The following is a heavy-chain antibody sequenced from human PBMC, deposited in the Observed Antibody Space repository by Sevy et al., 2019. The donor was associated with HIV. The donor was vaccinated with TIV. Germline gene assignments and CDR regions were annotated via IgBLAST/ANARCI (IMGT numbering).Heavy chain of an antibody. CDR3: ASFANAAVTQDY. V-gene: IGHV1-2*02. CDR1: GYNFTDYY. J-gene: IGHJ4*02. Sequence: ASVKVSCKASGYNFTDYYMHWVRQAPGQGLEWMGWINPNSGDTNYAQKFQDRVTMTRDTSISTAYMELSRLRSDDTAVFYCASFANAAVTQDYWGQGTLVTVSS. D-gene: IGHD6-19*01. CDR2: INPNSGDT.